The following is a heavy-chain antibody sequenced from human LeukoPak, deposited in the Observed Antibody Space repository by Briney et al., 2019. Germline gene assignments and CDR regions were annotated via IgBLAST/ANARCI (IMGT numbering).Heavy chain of an antibody. CDR2: MSYDETNK. Sequence: GGSLRLSCAGSGFTFSTYDIHWVRQAPGKGLEWVAVMSYDETNKYYADSVKGRFTISRDNSKNTLYLQMNSLRAEDTAVYYCARVNLNVEFDYWGQGTLVTVSS. CDR3: ARVNLNVEFDY. D-gene: IGHD5-24*01. J-gene: IGHJ4*02. V-gene: IGHV3-30*03. CDR1: GFTFSTYD.